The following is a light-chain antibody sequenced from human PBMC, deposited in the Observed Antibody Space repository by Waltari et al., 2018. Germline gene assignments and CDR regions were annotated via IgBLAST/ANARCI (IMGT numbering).Light chain of an antibody. V-gene: IGKV4-1*01. CDR3: QQYYSTHT. CDR1: QSVLYSSNNKNY. CDR2: WAS. J-gene: IGKJ2*01. Sequence: DIVMTQSPDSLAVSLGERATINFNSSQSVLYSSNNKNYLAWYQQKPGQPPKLLIYWASTRESGVPDRFSGSGSGTDFTLTISSLQAEDVAVYYCQQYYSTHTFGQGTKLEIK.